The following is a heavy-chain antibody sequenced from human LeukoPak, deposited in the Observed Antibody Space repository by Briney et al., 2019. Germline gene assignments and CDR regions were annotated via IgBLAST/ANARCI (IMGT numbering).Heavy chain of an antibody. Sequence: PGGTLRLSCAASGFTVSSNYMSWVRQAPGKGLEWVSVIYSGGSTYYADSVKGRFTISRDNSKNTLYLQLNSLRAEDTAVYYCAKKRVITTPAAIDWYFDLWGRGTLLTVSS. D-gene: IGHD2-2*01. J-gene: IGHJ2*01. V-gene: IGHV3-53*01. CDR3: AKKRVITTPAAIDWYFDL. CDR2: IYSGGST. CDR1: GFTVSSNY.